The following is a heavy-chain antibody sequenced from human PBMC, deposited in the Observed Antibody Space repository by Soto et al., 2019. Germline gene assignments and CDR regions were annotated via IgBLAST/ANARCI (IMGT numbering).Heavy chain of an antibody. J-gene: IGHJ1*01. V-gene: IGHV3-23*01. CDR1: GCNFKNYV. D-gene: IGHD4-17*01. Sequence: EVNLLESGGGLVQPGGSLRISCVGSGCNFKNYVMTWVRQAPGKGLEWVSGTTGSGGKKHYADSVRGRFTISRDNSKKTLYLEMKRLRVEDTAVYYCAKDGDFGEDGPAEYFEHWGQGTRVTVSS. CDR3: AKDGDFGEDGPAEYFEH. CDR2: TTGSGGKK.